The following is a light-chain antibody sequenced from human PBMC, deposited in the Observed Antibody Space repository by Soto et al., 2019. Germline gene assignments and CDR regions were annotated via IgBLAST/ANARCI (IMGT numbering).Light chain of an antibody. Sequence: IVMTQSPESLAVSLGARATINCRYRPRVLCSSNNKTYLAWYQQKPGQPPKLLIYCASTRESGVPDRFSGSGSGTDFTLTISSLQAEDVAVYYCQQYYSTPRTFGGGTKVDIK. J-gene: IGKJ4*01. V-gene: IGKV4-1*01. CDR1: PRVLCSSNNKTY. CDR2: CAS. CDR3: QQYYSTPRT.